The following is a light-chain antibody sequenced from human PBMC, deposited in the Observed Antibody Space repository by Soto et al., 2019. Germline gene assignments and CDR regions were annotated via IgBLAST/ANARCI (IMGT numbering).Light chain of an antibody. CDR1: QDVSNY. CDR2: DAS. Sequence: DIQMTQSPSSLSASVGDRVTITCQASQDVSNYLNWYQQKPGKAPKLLIYDASTLETGVPSRFSGSGSGTDFTFTISSLQPEDISTYYCQQYGDVILTFGGGTKIEIK. J-gene: IGKJ4*01. V-gene: IGKV1-33*01. CDR3: QQYGDVILT.